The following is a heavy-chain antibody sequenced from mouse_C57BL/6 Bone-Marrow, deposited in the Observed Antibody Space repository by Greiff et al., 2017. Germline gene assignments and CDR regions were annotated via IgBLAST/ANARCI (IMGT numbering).Heavy chain of an antibody. V-gene: IGHV1-81*01. J-gene: IGHJ2*01. CDR2: IYPRSGNT. CDR3: ARSWITTVVASYYFDY. Sequence: VQGVESGAELARPGASVKLSCKASGYTFTSYGISWVKQRTGQGLEWIGEIYPRSGNTYYNEKFKGKATLTADKSSSTAYMELRSLTSEDSAVYFCARSWITTVVASYYFDYWGQGTTLTVSS. CDR1: GYTFTSYG. D-gene: IGHD1-1*01.